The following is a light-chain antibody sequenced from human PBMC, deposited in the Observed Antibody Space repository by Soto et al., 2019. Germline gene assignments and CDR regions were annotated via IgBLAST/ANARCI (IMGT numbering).Light chain of an antibody. CDR3: CSYAGSYTLI. Sequence: QSVLTQPRSVSGSPGQSVTFSCTGTSSDVGGYNYVSWYQQHPGKAPKLMIYDVNKRPSGVPDRFSGSKSGNTASLTISGLQAEDEADYYCCSYAGSYTLIFGGGTKLTVL. CDR1: SSDVGGYNY. CDR2: DVN. V-gene: IGLV2-11*01. J-gene: IGLJ2*01.